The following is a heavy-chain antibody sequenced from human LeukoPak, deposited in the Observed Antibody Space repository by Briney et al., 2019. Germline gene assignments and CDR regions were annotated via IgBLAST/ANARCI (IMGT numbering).Heavy chain of an antibody. D-gene: IGHD3-22*01. J-gene: IGHJ4*02. CDR1: GFIFNNYG. CDR2: IRGNADTT. CDR3: AKAHGDASGYYYFDS. V-gene: IGHV3-23*01. Sequence: GGTLRLSCAASGFIFNNYGMSWVRQAPGKGLEWVSAIRGNADTTYYADSVKGRFSIFRDNNKNMLYLQMNSLRVEDTAVYYCAKAHGDASGYYYFDSWGQGTLVTVSS.